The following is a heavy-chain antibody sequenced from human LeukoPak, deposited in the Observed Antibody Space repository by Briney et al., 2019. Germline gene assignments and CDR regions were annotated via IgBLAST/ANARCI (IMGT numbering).Heavy chain of an antibody. V-gene: IGHV4-39*01. CDR1: GDSISSTSYF. Sequence: PSETLSLTCTVSGDSISSTSYFWGWIRQPPGKGLEWIGTIYYSGTTYYNPSLKSRVTISVDTSRNQFSLKLSSVGAPDTAVYYCARHKCSGIYCPFDYWGQGTLVTVSS. J-gene: IGHJ4*02. CDR3: ARHKCSGIYCPFDY. CDR2: IYYSGTT. D-gene: IGHD2-15*01.